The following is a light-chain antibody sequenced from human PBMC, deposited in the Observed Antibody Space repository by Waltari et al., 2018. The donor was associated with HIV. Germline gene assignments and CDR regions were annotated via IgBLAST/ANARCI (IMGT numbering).Light chain of an antibody. J-gene: IGLJ2*01. CDR3: CAYAGSTTYVI. Sequence: QSALTQPASVSGSPGQSITISCTGTSSAVGGYTLVSWYQQRPGKAPKLMIYEVSNRPSGVSNRFSGSKSGNTASLTISGLQAEDEADYYCCAYAGSTTYVIFGGGTKLTFL. V-gene: IGLV2-23*02. CDR2: EVS. CDR1: SSAVGGYTL.